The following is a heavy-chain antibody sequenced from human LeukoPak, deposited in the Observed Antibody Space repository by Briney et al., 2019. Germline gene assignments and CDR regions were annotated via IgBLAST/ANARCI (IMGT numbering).Heavy chain of an antibody. V-gene: IGHV4-59*01. CDR1: GGSISSYY. J-gene: IGHJ3*02. Sequence: SETLSLTCTVSGGSISSYYWSWIRQPPGRGLEWIGYIYYSGSTNYNPSLKSRVTISVDTSKNQFSLKLSSVTAADTAVYYCARDARAADAFDIWGQGTMVTVSS. D-gene: IGHD6-13*01. CDR2: IYYSGST. CDR3: ARDARAADAFDI.